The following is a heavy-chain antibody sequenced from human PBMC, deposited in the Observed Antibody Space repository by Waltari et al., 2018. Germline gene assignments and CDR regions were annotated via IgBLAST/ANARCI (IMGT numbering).Heavy chain of an antibody. V-gene: IGHV3-48*04. CDR1: GFMFSDFS. CDR3: ARDLDKYGHGTPNDY. CDR2: ISFSRTTI. D-gene: IGHD4-17*01. J-gene: IGHJ4*02. Sequence: EVQLVESGGGLVQPGGSLRLSCAASGFMFSDFSMNWVRQAPGKGLAWLSYISFSRTTISDADSLKGRFTISRDNAKNSLYLQMNSLRAEDTAVYYCARDLDKYGHGTPNDYWGQGTLVTVSS.